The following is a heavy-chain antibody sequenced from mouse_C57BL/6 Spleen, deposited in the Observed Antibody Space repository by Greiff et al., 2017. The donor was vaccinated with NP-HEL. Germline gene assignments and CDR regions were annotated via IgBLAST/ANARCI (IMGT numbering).Heavy chain of an antibody. Sequence: QVQLQQSGAELVRPGASVKLSCKASGYTFTDYYINWVKQRPGQGLEWIARIYPGSGNTYYNEKFKGKATLTAEKSSSTAYMQLSSLTSEDSAVYFCARVYYGSRGREDYWGQGTSVTVSS. CDR2: IYPGSGNT. CDR3: ARVYYGSRGREDY. J-gene: IGHJ4*01. D-gene: IGHD1-1*01. V-gene: IGHV1-76*01. CDR1: GYTFTDYY.